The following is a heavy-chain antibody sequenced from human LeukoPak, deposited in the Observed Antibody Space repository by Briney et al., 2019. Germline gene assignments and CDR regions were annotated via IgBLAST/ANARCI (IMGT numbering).Heavy chain of an antibody. V-gene: IGHV4-30-2*01. Sequence: PQTLSLTCAVSGGSISSGGYSWSWIRQPPGKGLEWIGYIYHSGSTYYNPSLKSRVTISVDRSKNQFSLKLNSVTAADTAVYYCARSGYTYGLDYWGQGTLVTVSS. J-gene: IGHJ4*02. D-gene: IGHD5-18*01. CDR1: GGSISSGGYS. CDR2: IYHSGST. CDR3: ARSGYTYGLDY.